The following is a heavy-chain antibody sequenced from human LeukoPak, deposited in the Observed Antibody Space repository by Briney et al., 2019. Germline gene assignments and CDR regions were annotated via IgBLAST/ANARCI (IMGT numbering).Heavy chain of an antibody. V-gene: IGHV3-21*01. CDR1: GFTFHNYA. J-gene: IGHJ3*02. CDR3: TSRYCTTTNCYSFDN. D-gene: IGHD2-2*01. CDR2: ISSTSAHM. Sequence: TGGSLRLSCAASGFTFHNYAMHWVRQAPGKGLEWVSSISSTSAHMFYADSVKGRFSISRDNAKNSLFLQMNSLRVEDTAVYYCTSRYCTTTNCYSFDNWGHGTLVTVSS.